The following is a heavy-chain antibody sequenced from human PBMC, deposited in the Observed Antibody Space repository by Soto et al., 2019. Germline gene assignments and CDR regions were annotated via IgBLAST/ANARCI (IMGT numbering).Heavy chain of an antibody. CDR1: GYTFASYA. V-gene: IGHV1-18*01. CDR3: ARDAYCISTSCPKGFYYDYGMDV. J-gene: IGHJ6*02. Sequence: ASVKVSCKASGYTFASYAISWMRQAPGQGLEWMGWISAYNGNTNYAQKLQGRVTMTTDTSTSTAYMELRSLRSDDTAVYYRARDAYCISTSCPKGFYYDYGMDVWG. CDR2: ISAYNGNT. D-gene: IGHD2-2*01.